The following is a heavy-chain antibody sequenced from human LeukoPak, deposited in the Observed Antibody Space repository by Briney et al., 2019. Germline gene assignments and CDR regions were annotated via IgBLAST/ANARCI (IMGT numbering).Heavy chain of an antibody. J-gene: IGHJ3*01. CDR2: IRYDGSDS. D-gene: IGHD2-21*01. V-gene: IGHV3-30*02. CDR3: ALIGVVIPPDTYDV. Sequence: GGSLRLSCAASGFTFSSYAMHWVRQAPGKGLEWLAFIRYDGSDSYYAGSVKGRFTISRDNSKKTLYLQMDSLRTEDTAFYYCALIGVVIPPDTYDVWGQGTLVTVSS. CDR1: GFTFSSYA.